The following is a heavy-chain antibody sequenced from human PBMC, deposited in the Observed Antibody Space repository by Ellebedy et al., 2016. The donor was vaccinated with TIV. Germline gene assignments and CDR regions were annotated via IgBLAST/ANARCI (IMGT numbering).Heavy chain of an antibody. D-gene: IGHD3/OR15-3a*01. CDR3: ARGGSIFGLVRYYFDS. Sequence: GESLKISCAASGFTVSGNYMNWVRQAPGKGLQWVSVIYSGGDTYYADSVKDRFTISRDNSKNTLYLQMNSLRAEDTAMYYCARGGSIFGLVRYYFDSWGQGTLVTVSS. CDR1: GFTVSGNY. J-gene: IGHJ4*02. V-gene: IGHV3-66*01. CDR2: IYSGGDT.